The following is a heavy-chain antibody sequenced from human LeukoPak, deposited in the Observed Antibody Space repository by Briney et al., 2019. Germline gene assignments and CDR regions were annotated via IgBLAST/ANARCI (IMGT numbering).Heavy chain of an antibody. V-gene: IGHV3-23*01. D-gene: IGHD4/OR15-4a*01. CDR3: ARRAGAYSHPYDY. J-gene: IGHJ4*02. CDR2: ISGNSGAT. Sequence: GGSLRLSCATSGFTFSSYPMSWVRQAPGRGLEWVSVISGNSGATYYADSVKGRFTISRDNAKNTVYLQMNSLRAEDTAVYYCARRAGAYSHPYDYWGQGTLVTVSS. CDR1: GFTFSSYP.